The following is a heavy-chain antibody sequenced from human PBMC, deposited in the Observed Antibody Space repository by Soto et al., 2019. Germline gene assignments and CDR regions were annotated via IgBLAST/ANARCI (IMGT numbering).Heavy chain of an antibody. V-gene: IGHV4-30-4*01. CDR3: ASQTLDSSGYYGFQH. J-gene: IGHJ1*01. Sequence: SETLSLTCTVSGGSISSGDYYWSWIRQPPGKGLEWIGYIYYSGSTYYNPSLKSRVTISVDTSKNQFSLKLSSVTAADTAVYYCASQTLDSSGYYGFQHWGQGTLVTVSP. CDR1: GGSISSGDYY. CDR2: IYYSGST. D-gene: IGHD3-22*01.